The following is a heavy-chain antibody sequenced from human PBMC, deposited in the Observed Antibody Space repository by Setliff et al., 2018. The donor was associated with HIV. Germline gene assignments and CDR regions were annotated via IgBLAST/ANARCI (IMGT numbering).Heavy chain of an antibody. J-gene: IGHJ6*02. V-gene: IGHV1-69*06. CDR3: ATDPGSLIWFGGSKVNV. Sequence: SVKVSCKASGGTFSSYAISWVRQAPGQGLEWMGGIIPIFGTANYAQNFQGRVTMTEDTSTDTAYMELSSLRSEDTAVYYCATDPGSLIWFGGSKVNVWGQGTTVTVSS. D-gene: IGHD3-10*01. CDR1: GGTFSSYA. CDR2: IIPIFGTA.